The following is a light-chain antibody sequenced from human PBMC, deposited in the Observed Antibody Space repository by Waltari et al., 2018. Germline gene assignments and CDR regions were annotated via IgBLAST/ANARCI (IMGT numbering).Light chain of an antibody. V-gene: IGKV1-8*01. J-gene: IGKJ3*01. Sequence: AIRMTQSPSSLSASPGDRVTITCRASQSVSTYLAWYQQKPGKAPKLLIYAASTLQRGVPLRFSGSGSGTDFTLSISCLQSEDFATYYCQQYNSYSPFTFGPGTKVDIK. CDR1: QSVSTY. CDR3: QQYNSYSPFT. CDR2: AAS.